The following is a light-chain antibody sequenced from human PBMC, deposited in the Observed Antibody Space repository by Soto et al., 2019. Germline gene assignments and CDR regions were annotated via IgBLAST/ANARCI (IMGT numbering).Light chain of an antibody. V-gene: IGLV2-14*01. Sequence: QSALTQPASVSGSPGQSVIISCTGSSSDVGGYNYVAWYQQYPGKVPKLMIYDVNTRPSGVSNRFSGSKSGSTASLTISGLQAEDEADYYCSSYTSSSTLVFGGGTQLTVL. CDR2: DVN. CDR1: SSDVGGYNY. J-gene: IGLJ2*01. CDR3: SSYTSSSTLV.